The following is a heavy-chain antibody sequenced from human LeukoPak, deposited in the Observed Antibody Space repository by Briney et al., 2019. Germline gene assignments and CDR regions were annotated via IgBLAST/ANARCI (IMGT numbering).Heavy chain of an antibody. CDR2: ISGSGGST. CDR3: AKGTPVTRGFCDS. Sequence: PGGSLRLSCAASGFTFDDYGMHWVRQAPGKGLEWVSAISGSGGSTYYADSVKGRFTISRDNSKNTLYLQMNSLRAEDTAVYYCAKGTPVTRGFCDSWGQGTLVTVSS. D-gene: IGHD4-17*01. CDR1: GFTFDDYG. J-gene: IGHJ4*02. V-gene: IGHV3-23*01.